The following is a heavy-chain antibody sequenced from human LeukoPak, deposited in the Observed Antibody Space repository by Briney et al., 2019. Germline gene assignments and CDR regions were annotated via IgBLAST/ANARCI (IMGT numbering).Heavy chain of an antibody. J-gene: IGHJ4*02. V-gene: IGHV3-66*01. D-gene: IGHD3-10*01. Sequence: PGGSLRLPCVPSGLTVSSNYMTWVRQAPGKGLEWVSVIYNDGTIKYAESVKGRFTISRDNSRNTAYLQMNSLRVEDTAVYYCATTGVKGFGVGLFDYWGQGTLVTVSS. CDR3: ATTGVKGFGVGLFDY. CDR2: IYNDGTI. CDR1: GLTVSSNY.